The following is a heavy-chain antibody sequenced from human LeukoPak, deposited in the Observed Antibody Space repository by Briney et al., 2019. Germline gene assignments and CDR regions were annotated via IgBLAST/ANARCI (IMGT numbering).Heavy chain of an antibody. CDR2: IYWDDDE. CDR3: AHKTSLADRFDY. D-gene: IGHD6-6*01. Sequence: SAPTLAKPTQTLTLTCTVSGFSLTTLGEGLGWVRQPPGKALEWLALIYWDDDERYSPTPKSRLTITKDTSRNQVALTMTNMDPVDTATYFCAHKTSLADRFDYWGQGILVTVSS. J-gene: IGHJ4*02. CDR1: GFSLTTLGEG. V-gene: IGHV2-5*02.